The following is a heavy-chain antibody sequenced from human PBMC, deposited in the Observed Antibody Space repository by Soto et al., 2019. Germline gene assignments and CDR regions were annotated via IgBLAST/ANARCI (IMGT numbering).Heavy chain of an antibody. CDR2: INHSGST. Sequence: PSETLSLTCAVYVRSFSGYYWSWVRQPPGKGLEWIEEINHSGSTNYNPSLKSRVTISVDTSKNQFSLKLSSVTAADTAVYYCARGRIVVVPAATAHPNWFDPWGQGTLVTVSS. J-gene: IGHJ5*02. D-gene: IGHD2-2*01. V-gene: IGHV4-34*01. CDR1: VRSFSGYY. CDR3: ARGRIVVVPAATAHPNWFDP.